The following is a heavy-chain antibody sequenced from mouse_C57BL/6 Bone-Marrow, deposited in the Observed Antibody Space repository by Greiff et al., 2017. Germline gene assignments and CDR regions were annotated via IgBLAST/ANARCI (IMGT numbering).Heavy chain of an antibody. Sequence: EVQLVESGGGLVKPGGSLKLSCAASGFTFSDYGMHWVRQAPEKGLEWVAYISSGSSTIYYADTVKGRFTISRDNAKNTLFLQMTSLRSEDTAMYYCARILLSWFAYWGQGTLVTVSA. CDR1: GFTFSDYG. CDR3: ARILLSWFAY. V-gene: IGHV5-17*01. D-gene: IGHD1-1*01. CDR2: ISSGSSTI. J-gene: IGHJ3*01.